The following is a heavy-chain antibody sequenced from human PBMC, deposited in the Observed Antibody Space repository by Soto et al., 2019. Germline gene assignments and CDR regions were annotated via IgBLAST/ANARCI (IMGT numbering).Heavy chain of an antibody. D-gene: IGHD1-1*01. Sequence: SVKVSCKASGGTFSRHSITWVRQAPGHGLEWMGRIMPFFDIASYAQKFQGRVTITADKSTSTVYMELSSLRSEDTAIYYCVRETEYNGGWPLEYWGQGTLVTVSS. CDR2: IMPFFDIA. V-gene: IGHV1-69*04. CDR1: GGTFSRHS. J-gene: IGHJ4*02. CDR3: VRETEYNGGWPLEY.